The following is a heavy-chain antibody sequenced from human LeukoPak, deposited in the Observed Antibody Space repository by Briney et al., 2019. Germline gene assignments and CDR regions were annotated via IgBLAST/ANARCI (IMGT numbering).Heavy chain of an antibody. D-gene: IGHD3-10*01. J-gene: IGHJ4*02. V-gene: IGHV3-74*01. CDR3: ATDYYVSGSYYRLFY. CDR2: INSDGGTT. Sequence: GGSLRLSCGASGFTFGTYWMHWVRQAPGKGLVWDSGINSDGGTTTYADSVKGRFTISRDNAKNTLYLQMNNLRAEDTAIYYCATDYYVSGSYYRLFYWGQGTLVTVSS. CDR1: GFTFGTYW.